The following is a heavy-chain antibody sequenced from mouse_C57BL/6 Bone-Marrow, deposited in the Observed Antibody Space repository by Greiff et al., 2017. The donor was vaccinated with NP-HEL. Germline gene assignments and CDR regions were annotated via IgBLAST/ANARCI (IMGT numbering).Heavy chain of an antibody. CDR2: ISSGSSTI. CDR3: ARNDGYYVDAMDY. Sequence: EVQGVESGGGLVKPGGSLKLSCAASGFTFSDYGMHWDRQAPEKGLEWVAYISSGSSTIYYADTVKGRFTISRDNAKNTLFLQMTSLRSEDTAMYYCARNDGYYVDAMDYWGQGTSVTVSS. J-gene: IGHJ4*01. V-gene: IGHV5-17*01. D-gene: IGHD2-3*01. CDR1: GFTFSDYG.